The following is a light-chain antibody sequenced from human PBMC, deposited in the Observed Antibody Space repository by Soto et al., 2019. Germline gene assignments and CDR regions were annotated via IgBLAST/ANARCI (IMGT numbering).Light chain of an antibody. J-gene: IGLJ2*01. CDR2: SYI. V-gene: IGLV1-44*01. Sequence: QSVLTQPPSASGTPGQRVTISCSGSSSNIGSNTVNWYQQLPGTDPKLLIYSYIQRPSGVPDRFSGSRSGTSASLAISGLQSEDEADDYCAAWDASLNAPVFGGGTQLTVL. CDR1: SSNIGSNT. CDR3: AAWDASLNAPV.